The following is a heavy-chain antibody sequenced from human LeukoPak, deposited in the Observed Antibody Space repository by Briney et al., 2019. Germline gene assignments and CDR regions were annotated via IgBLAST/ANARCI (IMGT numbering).Heavy chain of an antibody. CDR3: AREFTYYYDSSGYSGGVFDY. CDR1: GFTFSSYS. Sequence: GGSLGLSCAASGFTFSSYSMNWVRQAPGKGLEWVSYISSSSTIYYADSVKGRFTISRDNAKNSLYLQMNSLRAEDTAVYYCAREFTYYYDSSGYSGGVFDYWGQGTLVTVSS. V-gene: IGHV3-48*01. J-gene: IGHJ4*02. CDR2: ISSSSTI. D-gene: IGHD3-22*01.